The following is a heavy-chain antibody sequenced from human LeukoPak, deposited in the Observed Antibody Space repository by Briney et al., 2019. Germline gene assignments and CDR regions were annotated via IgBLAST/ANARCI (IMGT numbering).Heavy chain of an antibody. CDR1: GFTFRDHY. V-gene: IGHV3-72*01. CDR3: ARVRSTGWSGNYFDY. CDR2: TRNKANRYTT. Sequence: PGGSLRLSCAASGFTFRDHYMDWVRQAPGKGLEWVGRTRNKANRYTTEYAASVKGRFTISRDDSENSLYLQMNSLKTEDTAVYYCARVRSTGWSGNYFDYWGQGTLVTVSS. D-gene: IGHD6-25*01. J-gene: IGHJ4*02.